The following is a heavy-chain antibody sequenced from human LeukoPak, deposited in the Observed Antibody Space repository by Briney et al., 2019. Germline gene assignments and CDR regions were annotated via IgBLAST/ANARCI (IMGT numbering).Heavy chain of an antibody. Sequence: KPSETLSLTCTVSGGSISSSTYYWGWIRQPPGKGLEWIGSIYYSGSTYYNPSLKSRVTISVDTSKNQFSLKLSSVTAADTAVYYCARVPAGIFGVGMGFDPWGQGTLVTVSS. J-gene: IGHJ5*02. CDR1: GGSISSSTYY. V-gene: IGHV4-39*07. CDR3: ARVPAGIFGVGMGFDP. D-gene: IGHD3-3*02. CDR2: IYYSGST.